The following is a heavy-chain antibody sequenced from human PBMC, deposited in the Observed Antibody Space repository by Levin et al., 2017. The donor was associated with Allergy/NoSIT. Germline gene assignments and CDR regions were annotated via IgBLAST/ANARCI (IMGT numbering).Heavy chain of an antibody. V-gene: IGHV4-34*01. CDR3: ARGAAGTNY. CDR2: INHSGST. Sequence: SQTLSLTCAVYGGSFSGYYWSWIRQPPGKGLEWIGEINHSGSTNYNPSLKSRVTISVDTSKNQFSLKLSSVTAADTAVYYCARGAAGTNYWGQGTLVTVSS. CDR1: GGSFSGYY. J-gene: IGHJ4*02. D-gene: IGHD6-13*01.